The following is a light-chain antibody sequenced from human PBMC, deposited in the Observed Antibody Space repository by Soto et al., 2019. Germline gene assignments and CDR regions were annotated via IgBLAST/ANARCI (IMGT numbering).Light chain of an antibody. J-gene: IGKJ4*01. V-gene: IGKV1-33*01. CDR2: DAS. CDR3: QQLNSYPLT. Sequence: DIQMTHSPSSLSASVGDVVTITCQASQDISNYLNWYQQKPGKAPKLLIYDASNLETGVPSRFSGSGSGTDFTFTISSLQPEDFATYYCQQLNSYPLTFGGGTKVDIK. CDR1: QDISNY.